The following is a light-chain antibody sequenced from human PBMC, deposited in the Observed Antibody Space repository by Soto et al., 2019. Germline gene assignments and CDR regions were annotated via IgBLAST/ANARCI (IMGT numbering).Light chain of an antibody. V-gene: IGLV2-14*01. CDR3: SSYASSGTVV. CDR2: EVT. J-gene: IGLJ2*01. CDR1: SSDVGGYNY. Sequence: QSALTQPASVSGSPGQSITISCTGTSSDVGGYNYVSWYQQHPGKAPKLIIYEVTNRPSGVSNRFSGSKSGNTASLTISGLQAEDDADYYCSSYASSGTVVFGGGTKLTVL.